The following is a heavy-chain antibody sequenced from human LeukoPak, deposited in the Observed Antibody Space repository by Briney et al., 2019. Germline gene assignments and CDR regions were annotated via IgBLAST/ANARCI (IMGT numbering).Heavy chain of an antibody. V-gene: IGHV3-7*04. CDR1: GLTFSSFW. J-gene: IGHJ4*02. CDR2: IKQDGSAK. Sequence: GGSLRLSCAASGLTFSSFWMSWVCQAPGKGLEWVANIKQDGSAKYYVDSVKGRFTISRDNAKNSLYLEMYSLRAEDTAVYYCARAQSGSQGSLVYFDYWGQGTLVTVSS. D-gene: IGHD1-26*01. CDR3: ARAQSGSQGSLVYFDY.